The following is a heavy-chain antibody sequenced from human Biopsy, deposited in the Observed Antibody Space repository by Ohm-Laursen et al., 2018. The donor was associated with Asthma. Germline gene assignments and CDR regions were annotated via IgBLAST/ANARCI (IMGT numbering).Heavy chain of an antibody. Sequence: ASVKVSCKASGYTFTSYAMHWVRQAPGQRLEWMGWINAGNGNTKYSQKFQGRVTITRDTFASTAYMELSSLRSEDTAVYYCASSIAVADSDAFDIWGQGTMVTVSS. J-gene: IGHJ3*02. CDR1: GYTFTSYA. CDR2: INAGNGNT. D-gene: IGHD6-19*01. CDR3: ASSIAVADSDAFDI. V-gene: IGHV1-3*01.